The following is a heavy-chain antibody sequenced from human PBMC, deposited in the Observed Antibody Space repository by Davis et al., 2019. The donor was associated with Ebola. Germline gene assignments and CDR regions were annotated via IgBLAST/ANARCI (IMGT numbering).Heavy chain of an antibody. CDR2: ISYDGSNK. CDR1: GFTFSSYA. Sequence: PGGSLRLSCAASGFTFSSYAMHWVRQAPGKGLEWVAVISYDGSNKYYADSVKGRFTISRDNSKNTLYLQMNSLRAEDTAVYYCAKEIGIIGTPYLDYWGPGILVTVSS. V-gene: IGHV3-30-3*01. D-gene: IGHD1-26*01. CDR3: AKEIGIIGTPYLDY. J-gene: IGHJ4*02.